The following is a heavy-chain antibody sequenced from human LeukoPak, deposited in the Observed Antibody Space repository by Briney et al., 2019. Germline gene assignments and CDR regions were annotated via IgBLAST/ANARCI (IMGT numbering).Heavy chain of an antibody. CDR1: GFTFSSYP. J-gene: IGHJ5*02. V-gene: IGHV3-30*04. D-gene: IGHD5-18*01. CDR3: ARKGEYRYGS. Sequence: GRSLRLSCSASGFTFSSYPMHWVRQAPGKGLEWVAVISYDGSNKYYADSVKGRFTISRDNSKNTLSLQMESLRPDDTAVYYCARKGEYRYGSWGQGTLVTVSS. CDR2: ISYDGSNK.